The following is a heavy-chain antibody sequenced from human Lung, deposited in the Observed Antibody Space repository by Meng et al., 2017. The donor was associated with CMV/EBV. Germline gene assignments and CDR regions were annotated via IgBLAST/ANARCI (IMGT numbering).Heavy chain of an antibody. CDR1: GYTFASDG. D-gene: IGHD3-10*01. V-gene: IGHV1-18*01. Sequence: QVNLLQSGAEVKKPGAAVRVSCEASGYTFASDGISWLRQAPGQGLEWMGWFVNNVDTYSAQKFQGRVTMTTDTHTSTAFMELRSLRSDDTAVYYCARGTPGRSYSDYWGQGTLVTVSS. J-gene: IGHJ4*02. CDR3: ARGTPGRSYSDY. CDR2: FVNNVDT.